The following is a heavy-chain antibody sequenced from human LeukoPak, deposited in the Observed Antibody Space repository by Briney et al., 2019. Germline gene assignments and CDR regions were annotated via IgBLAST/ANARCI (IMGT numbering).Heavy chain of an antibody. Sequence: SETLSLTCAVYGGSFSGYYWGWIRQPPGKGLEWIGSIYHSGSTYYNPSLKSRVTISVDTSKNQFSLKLSSVTAADTAVYYCARNGGPAYYYGSGKREDAFDIWGQGTMVTVSS. V-gene: IGHV4-38-2*01. CDR1: GGSFSGYY. CDR3: ARNGGPAYYYGSGKREDAFDI. J-gene: IGHJ3*02. D-gene: IGHD3-10*01. CDR2: IYHSGST.